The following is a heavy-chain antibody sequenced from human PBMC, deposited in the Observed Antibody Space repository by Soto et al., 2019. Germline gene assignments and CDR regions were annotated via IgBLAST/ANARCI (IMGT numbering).Heavy chain of an antibody. V-gene: IGHV1-2*04. CDR1: GSTFTGYY. D-gene: IGHD6-13*01. CDR2: INPKSGGT. J-gene: IGHJ5*02. CDR3: ARDPTSSMNSWGPPDP. Sequence: GASVKVSCKASGSTFTGYYMHWVRQAPGQGLEWMGWINPKSGGTHYAQKFQGWVTMTRDTSIGTAYMELSRLRSNDTAVYYCARDPTSSMNSWGPPDPWGQGTLVTVSS.